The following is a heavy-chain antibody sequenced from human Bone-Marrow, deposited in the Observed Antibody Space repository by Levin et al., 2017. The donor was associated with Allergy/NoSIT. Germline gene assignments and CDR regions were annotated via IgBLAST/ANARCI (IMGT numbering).Heavy chain of an antibody. CDR3: AKDLHYDFWSGYSYFDL. CDR2: ISGSGGST. CDR1: GFTFSSYA. J-gene: IGHJ2*01. V-gene: IGHV3-23*01. Sequence: PGGSLRLSCAASGFTFSSYAMSWVRQAPGKGLEWVSAISGSGGSTYYADSVKGRFTISRDNSKNTLYLQMNSLRAEDTAVYYCAKDLHYDFWSGYSYFDLWGRGTLVTVSS. D-gene: IGHD3-3*01.